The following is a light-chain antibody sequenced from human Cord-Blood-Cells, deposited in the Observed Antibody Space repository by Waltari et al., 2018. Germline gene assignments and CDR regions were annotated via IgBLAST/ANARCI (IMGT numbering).Light chain of an antibody. V-gene: IGLV1-36*01. CDR3: AAWDDSLNGLV. CDR1: SPNIGNNA. Sequence: QSVLPQPPSVSEAPRQRVTISCFGSSPNIGNNAVNWYQQLPGKAPKLLIYYDDLLPSGVSDRFSGSKSGTSASLAISGLQSEDEADYYCAAWDDSLNGLVFGGGTKLTVL. J-gene: IGLJ2*01. CDR2: YDD.